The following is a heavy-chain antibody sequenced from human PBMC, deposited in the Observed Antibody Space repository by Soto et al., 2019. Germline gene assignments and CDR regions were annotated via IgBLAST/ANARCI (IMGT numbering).Heavy chain of an antibody. J-gene: IGHJ4*02. Sequence: SETLSLTCAVSGASVTSDDYYWSWIRQPPGKGLEWTGYIYHSGSTYYNPSLKSRVSISIDTSQNQFSLKLTSLTAADTAVYYCARDPIFYYASSGYGGSYFDYWGQGSRVTVSS. V-gene: IGHV4-30-4*01. D-gene: IGHD3-22*01. CDR2: IYHSGST. CDR1: GASVTSDDYY. CDR3: ARDPIFYYASSGYGGSYFDY.